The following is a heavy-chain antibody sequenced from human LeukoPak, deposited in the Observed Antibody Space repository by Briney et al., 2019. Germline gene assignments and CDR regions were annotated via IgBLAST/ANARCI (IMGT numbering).Heavy chain of an antibody. V-gene: IGHV3-11*06. Sequence: SGGSLRLSCAASGFTFSDYYMSWIRQAPGKGLEWVSYISSSSSYTNYADSVKGRFTISRDNAKNSLYLQMNSLRAEDTAVYYCARYYYGSGSYNALYYLDYWGQGTLVTVSS. CDR3: ARYYYGSGSYNALYYLDY. J-gene: IGHJ4*02. CDR2: ISSSSSYT. D-gene: IGHD3-10*01. CDR1: GFTFSDYY.